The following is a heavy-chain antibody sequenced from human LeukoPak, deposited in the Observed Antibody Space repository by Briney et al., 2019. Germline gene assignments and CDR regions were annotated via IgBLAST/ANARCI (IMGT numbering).Heavy chain of an antibody. CDR2: IDPSDSET. V-gene: IGHV5-51*01. D-gene: IGHD7-27*01. J-gene: IGHJ4*02. CDR1: GYSFTSYW. Sequence: GESLKISCKASGYSFTSYWIGWVRHMPGKGLEWMGIIDPSDSETRYTPSFQGQVTISVDKSLTTAYLQWNSPKASDTAMYYCARQTAMGRSGDYWSQGTLVTVSS. CDR3: ARQTAMGRSGDY.